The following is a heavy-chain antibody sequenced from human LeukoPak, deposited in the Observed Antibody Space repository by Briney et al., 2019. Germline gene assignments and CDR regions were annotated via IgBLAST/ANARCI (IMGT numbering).Heavy chain of an antibody. V-gene: IGHV4-59*08. CDR3: ARHEQDGDYNYYYYGMDV. Sequence: PSETLSLTCTVSGASISNYYWSWIRQPPGKGLEWIGYIYYSGSTNYNPSLKSRVTISVDTSKNQFSLKLSSVTAADTAVYYCARHEQDGDYNYYYYGMDVWGQGDTVSVSS. CDR1: GASISNYY. CDR2: IYYSGST. D-gene: IGHD4-17*01. J-gene: IGHJ6*02.